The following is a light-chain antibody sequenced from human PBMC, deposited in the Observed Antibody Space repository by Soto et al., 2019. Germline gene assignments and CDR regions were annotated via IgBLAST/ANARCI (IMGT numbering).Light chain of an antibody. V-gene: IGKV3-15*01. CDR3: QQCRNWPLT. Sequence: EIVMTQSPATLSVSPGEGATLSCKASQNVYNNIAWYQQRPGQPPRLLIYDASPRATGISARFSGSGYGTEFTLTISSQQSEDFAVYFCQQCRNWPLTFGGGTKVEIK. CDR1: QNVYNN. CDR2: DAS. J-gene: IGKJ4*01.